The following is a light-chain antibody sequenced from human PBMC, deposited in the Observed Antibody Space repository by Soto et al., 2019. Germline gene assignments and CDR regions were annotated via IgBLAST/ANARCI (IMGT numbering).Light chain of an antibody. Sequence: DIQMTQSPSSLSASVGDRVTLTCRASQGIRFHLAWFQQKPGKAPKSLIYAATSMQRGVPSRFSGRGSETDFTLNINSLQPEDFATCYCQRYGTYPPTVGGGTKVEI. CDR1: QGIRFH. J-gene: IGKJ4*01. CDR3: QRYGTYPPT. CDR2: AAT. V-gene: IGKV1-16*01.